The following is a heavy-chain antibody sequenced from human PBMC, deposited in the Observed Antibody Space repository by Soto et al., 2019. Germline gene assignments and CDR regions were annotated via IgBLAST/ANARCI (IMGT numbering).Heavy chain of an antibody. CDR3: ARDRGENWNDVGGYYFDY. D-gene: IGHD1-1*01. Sequence: QVQLVQSGAEVKKPGSSVKVSCKASGGTFSSYAISWVRQAPGQGLEWMGGIIPIFGTANYAQKIQGRVTITADESTSTAYMEVSSLRFEDTAVYYCARDRGENWNDVGGYYFDYWGQGTLVTVSS. J-gene: IGHJ4*02. V-gene: IGHV1-69*01. CDR1: GGTFSSYA. CDR2: IIPIFGTA.